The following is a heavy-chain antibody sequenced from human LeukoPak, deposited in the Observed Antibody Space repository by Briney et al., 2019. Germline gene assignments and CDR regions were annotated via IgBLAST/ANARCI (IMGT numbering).Heavy chain of an antibody. J-gene: IGHJ4*02. CDR2: IYSGGTT. V-gene: IGHV3-53*01. CDR3: ARATYNGSYYASKYYFDY. Sequence: GGSLRLSCAASGFIVSSNYMSWVRQAPGKGLEWVSVIYSGGTTYYADSVKGRFTISRDNSKNTVYLQMSSLRAEDTAVYYCARATYNGSYYASKYYFDYWGQGTLVTVSS. CDR1: GFIVSSNY. D-gene: IGHD1-26*01.